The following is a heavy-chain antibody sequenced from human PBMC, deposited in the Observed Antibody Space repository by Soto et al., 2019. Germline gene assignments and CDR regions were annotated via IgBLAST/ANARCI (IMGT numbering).Heavy chain of an antibody. CDR3: AREVDETSEFDP. J-gene: IGHJ5*02. CDR2: IYDSGST. D-gene: IGHD1-26*01. V-gene: IGHV4-61*08. Sequence: TSETLSLTCTVPGGSISSGDYYWSWIRQPPGKGLEWIGYIYDSGSTSYNPSLKSRVTISVDTSKNQFSLKLSSVTAADTAVYYCAREVDETSEFDPWGQGTLVTVS. CDR1: GGSISSGDYY.